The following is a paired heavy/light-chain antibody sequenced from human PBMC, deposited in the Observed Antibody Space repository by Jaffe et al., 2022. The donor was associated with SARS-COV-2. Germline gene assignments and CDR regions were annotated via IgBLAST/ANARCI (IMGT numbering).Heavy chain of an antibody. CDR2: IYYSGGT. CDR3: ARGPTSKSYYYYYMDV. Sequence: QVQLQESGPGLVKPSETLSLTCTVSGGSISSYYWSWVRQPPGKGLEWIGYIYYSGGTSYNPSLKSRVTISVDTSKNQFSLKLTSVTAADTAVYYCARGPTSKSYYYYYMDVWGKGTTVTVSS. V-gene: IGHV4-59*01. J-gene: IGHJ6*03. CDR1: GGSISSYY.
Light chain of an antibody. V-gene: IGKV1-39*01. Sequence: DIQMTQSPSSLSASVGDRVTITCRASQSISNYLNWYQQKPGKAPKLLIYAASNLQSGVPSRFSGSGSGTDFTLTISSLQPEDFATYYCQQSNSPPPYTFGQGTKLEIK. J-gene: IGKJ2*01. CDR2: AAS. CDR3: QQSNSPPPYT. CDR1: QSISNY.